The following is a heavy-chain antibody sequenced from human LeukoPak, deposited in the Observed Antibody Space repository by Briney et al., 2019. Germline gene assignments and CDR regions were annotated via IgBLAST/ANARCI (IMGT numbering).Heavy chain of an antibody. Sequence: SQTLSLTCAISGDSVSSNSAAWNWIRQSPSRGLEWLGRTYYRSKWYNDYAVSVKSRITINPDTSKNQFSLQLNSVTPEDTAVYYCARDGCWEWHYYDSSGCQNAFDIWGQGTMVTVSS. J-gene: IGHJ3*02. V-gene: IGHV6-1*01. D-gene: IGHD3-22*01. CDR3: ARDGCWEWHYYDSSGCQNAFDI. CDR2: TYYRSKWYN. CDR1: GDSVSSNSAA.